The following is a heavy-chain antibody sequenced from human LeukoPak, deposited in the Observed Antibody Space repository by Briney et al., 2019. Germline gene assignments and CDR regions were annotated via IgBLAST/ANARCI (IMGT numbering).Heavy chain of an antibody. CDR3: ARVRWHYDSSGYYSQNFDY. Sequence: PSETLSLTCAVYGGSFSGYYWTWIRQPPGKGLEWIGEINHSGTTDYNPSLKSRVTISVDTVNNQFSLNLKSVIAADTAVYYCARVRWHYDSSGYYSQNFDYWGQGTLVTVSS. D-gene: IGHD3-22*01. J-gene: IGHJ4*02. CDR1: GGSFSGYY. CDR2: INHSGTT. V-gene: IGHV4-34*01.